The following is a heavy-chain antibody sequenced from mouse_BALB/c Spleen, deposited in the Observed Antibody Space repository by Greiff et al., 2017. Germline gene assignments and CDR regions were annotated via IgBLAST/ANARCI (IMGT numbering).Heavy chain of an antibody. Sequence: EVKLQESGPGLVKPSQSLSLTCSVTGYSITSGYYWNWIRQFPGNKLEWMGYISYDGSNNYNPSLKNRISITRDTSKNQFFLKLNSVTTEDTATYYCARNDGYYSAYFDYWGQGTTLTVSS. CDR3: ARNDGYYSAYFDY. J-gene: IGHJ2*01. CDR2: ISYDGSN. V-gene: IGHV3-6*02. CDR1: GYSITSGYY. D-gene: IGHD2-3*01.